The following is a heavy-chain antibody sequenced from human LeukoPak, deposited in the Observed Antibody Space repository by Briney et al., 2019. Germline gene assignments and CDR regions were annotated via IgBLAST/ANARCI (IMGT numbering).Heavy chain of an antibody. Sequence: GGSLRLSCAASGFTFSSYWMHWVRQAPGKGLVGVSRINSDGSSTSYADSVKGRFTISRDNAKTTLYLQMNSLRAEDTAVYYCARDPTARVPLDYWGQGTLVTVSS. J-gene: IGHJ4*02. V-gene: IGHV3-74*01. D-gene: IGHD2-2*01. CDR1: GFTFSSYW. CDR2: INSDGSST. CDR3: ARDPTARVPLDY.